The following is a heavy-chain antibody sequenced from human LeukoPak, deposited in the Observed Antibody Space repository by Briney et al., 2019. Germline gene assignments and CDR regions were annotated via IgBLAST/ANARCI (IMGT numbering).Heavy chain of an antibody. CDR2: IRSKANSYAT. Sequence: PGGSLRLSCAASGFTSSGSAMHWVRQASGKGLEWVGRIRSKANSYATAYAASVKGRFTISRDDSKNTAYLQMNSLKTEDTAVYYCTRLPTRSIVGAYDAFDIWGQGTMVTVSS. J-gene: IGHJ3*02. CDR3: TRLPTRSIVGAYDAFDI. V-gene: IGHV3-73*01. CDR1: GFTSSGSA. D-gene: IGHD1-26*01.